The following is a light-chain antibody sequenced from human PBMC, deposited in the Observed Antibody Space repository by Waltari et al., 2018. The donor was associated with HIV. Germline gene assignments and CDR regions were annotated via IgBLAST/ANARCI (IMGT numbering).Light chain of an antibody. J-gene: IGKJ3*01. CDR1: RSVSSN. CDR3: QQYNNWLFT. Sequence: EIVMTQSPATLSVSPGERATLSCRASRSVSSNLAWYQQKPVQAPRLLIYGASTRATGIPARFSGSGSGTEFTLTISSLQSEDFAVYYCQQYNNWLFTFGPGTKVDIK. V-gene: IGKV3-15*01. CDR2: GAS.